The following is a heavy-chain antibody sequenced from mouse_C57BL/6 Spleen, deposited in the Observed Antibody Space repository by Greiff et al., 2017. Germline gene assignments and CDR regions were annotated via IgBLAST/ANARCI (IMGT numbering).Heavy chain of an antibody. D-gene: IGHD2-4*01. CDR1: GYTFTSYW. CDR2: IHPNSGST. Sequence: QVQLQQPGAELVKPGASVKLSCKASGYTFTSYWMHWVKQRPGQGLEWIGMIHPNSGSTNYNEKFKSKATLTVDKSSSTAYMQLSSLTSEDSAVYYCARSGDDYSSGYFDYWGQGTTLTVSS. J-gene: IGHJ2*01. V-gene: IGHV1-64*01. CDR3: ARSGDDYSSGYFDY.